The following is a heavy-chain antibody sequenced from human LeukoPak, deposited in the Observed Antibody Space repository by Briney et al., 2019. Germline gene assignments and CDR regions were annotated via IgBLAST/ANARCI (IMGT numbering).Heavy chain of an antibody. J-gene: IGHJ4*02. CDR3: AKFSPYGGNSY. D-gene: IGHD4-23*01. Sequence: GGSLRLSCAASGFTFSSYAMHWVRQAPGKGLEWVAVISYDGSSKYYADSVKGRFTISRDNSKNTLYLQMNSLKVEDTALYYCAKFSPYGGNSYWGQGTLVTVSS. CDR2: ISYDGSSK. V-gene: IGHV3-30-3*02. CDR1: GFTFSSYA.